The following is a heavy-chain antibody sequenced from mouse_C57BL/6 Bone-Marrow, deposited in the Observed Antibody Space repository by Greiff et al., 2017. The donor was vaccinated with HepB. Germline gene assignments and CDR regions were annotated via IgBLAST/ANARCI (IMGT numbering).Heavy chain of an antibody. Sequence: EVQLQESGGGLVKPGGSLKLSCAASGFTFSSYAMSWVRQTPEKRLEWVATISDGGSYTYYPDNVKGRFTISRDNAKNNLYLQMSHLKSEDTAMYYCARGPIFYYAMDYWGQGTSVTVSS. CDR3: ARGPIFYYAMDY. J-gene: IGHJ4*01. V-gene: IGHV5-4*01. CDR2: ISDGGSYT. CDR1: GFTFSSYA.